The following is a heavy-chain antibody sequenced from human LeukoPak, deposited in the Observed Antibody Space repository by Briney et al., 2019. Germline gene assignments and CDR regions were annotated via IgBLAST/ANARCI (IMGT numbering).Heavy chain of an antibody. CDR3: ASPKANSGSYGDAFDI. CDR2: IIPIFGTA. Sequence: GASLKVSCKASVGTFSSYAISWVRQAPGQGLEWMGGIIPIFGTANYAQKFQGRVTITTDESTSTAYMELSSLRSEDTAVYYCASPKANSGSYGDAFDIWGQGTMVTVSS. D-gene: IGHD1-26*01. V-gene: IGHV1-69*05. CDR1: VGTFSSYA. J-gene: IGHJ3*02.